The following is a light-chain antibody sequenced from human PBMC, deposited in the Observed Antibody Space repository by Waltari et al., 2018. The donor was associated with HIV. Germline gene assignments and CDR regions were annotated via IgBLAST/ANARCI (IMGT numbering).Light chain of an antibody. J-gene: IGLJ3*02. Sequence: QSVLTQPPSASRSPGQRVLISCSGTNSNIGNNFVSWFQHVPGGAPKLVIYRNELRPSGGPQRFSAAKSGSSAALAITGLQLDDESEYFCASWDDKLSHWVFGGGTRLAV. CDR1: NSNIGNNF. CDR2: RNE. CDR3: ASWDDKLSHWV. V-gene: IGLV1-47*01.